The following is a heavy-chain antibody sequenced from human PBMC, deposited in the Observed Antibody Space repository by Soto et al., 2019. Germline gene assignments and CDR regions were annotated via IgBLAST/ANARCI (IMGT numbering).Heavy chain of an antibody. Sequence: QVQLQESGPGLVKPSGTLSLTCAVSGGSISSSNWWSWVRQPPGKGLEWIGEIYHSGSTNYNPSLKGRGTISVDKSKSQFARKLSSVTAADTAVYYCARSPDSSGYYPRWYYYGMDVWGQGTTVTVSS. CDR2: IYHSGST. CDR1: GGSISSSNW. D-gene: IGHD3-22*01. V-gene: IGHV4-4*02. J-gene: IGHJ6*02. CDR3: ARSPDSSGYYPRWYYYGMDV.